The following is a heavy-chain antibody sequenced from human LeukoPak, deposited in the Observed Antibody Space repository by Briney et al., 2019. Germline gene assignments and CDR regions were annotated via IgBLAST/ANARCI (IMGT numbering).Heavy chain of an antibody. Sequence: PSETLSLTCTVSGGSISSRSYHWGWIRQPPGKGLEWIGSIYYSGSTYYNPSLKSRVTISVDTSKNQFSLKLSSVTAADTAVYYCAREIVVTLDYWGQGTLVTVSS. V-gene: IGHV4-39*07. J-gene: IGHJ4*02. CDR3: AREIVVTLDY. CDR2: IYYSGST. CDR1: GGSISSRSYH. D-gene: IGHD3-22*01.